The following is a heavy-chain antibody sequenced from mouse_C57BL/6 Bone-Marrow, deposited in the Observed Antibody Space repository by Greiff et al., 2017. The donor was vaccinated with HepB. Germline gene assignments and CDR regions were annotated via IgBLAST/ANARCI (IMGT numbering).Heavy chain of an antibody. J-gene: IGHJ1*03. V-gene: IGHV1-19*01. CDR1: GYTFTDYY. CDR2: INPYNGGT. Sequence: VQLKQSGPVLVKPGASVKMSCKASGYTFTDYYMNWVKQSHGKSLEWIGVINPYNGGTSYNQKFKGKATLTVDKSSSTAYMELNSLTSEDSAVYYCAREGVNWYFDVWGTGTTVTVSS. CDR3: AREGVNWYFDV. D-gene: IGHD2-2*01.